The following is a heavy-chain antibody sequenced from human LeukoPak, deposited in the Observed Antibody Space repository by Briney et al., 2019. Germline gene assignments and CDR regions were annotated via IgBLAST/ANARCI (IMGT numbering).Heavy chain of an antibody. Sequence: HAGGSLRLSCAASGLTFSSYAMSWVRQAPGKGLEWVSAISGSGGSTYYADSVRGRFTISRDNSKNTLYLQMNSLRAEDTAVYYCAKYGYRPPSSRFDYWGQGTLVTVSS. CDR3: AKYGYRPPSSRFDY. J-gene: IGHJ4*02. CDR2: ISGSGGST. CDR1: GLTFSSYA. V-gene: IGHV3-23*01. D-gene: IGHD6-13*01.